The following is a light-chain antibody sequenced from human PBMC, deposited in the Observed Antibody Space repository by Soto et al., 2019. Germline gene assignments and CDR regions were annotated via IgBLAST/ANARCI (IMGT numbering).Light chain of an antibody. V-gene: IGKV1-39*01. Sequence: IQMTQSPSSLSASVGDRVTITCRASQRITTYLNWYQQKPGEAPKLLISTSGTLQRGVPSRFSGSGSGTAFTHTITALRPEDFATYFCQQTYSTPYTFGQGTKLEIK. CDR3: QQTYSTPYT. CDR2: TSG. CDR1: QRITTY. J-gene: IGKJ2*01.